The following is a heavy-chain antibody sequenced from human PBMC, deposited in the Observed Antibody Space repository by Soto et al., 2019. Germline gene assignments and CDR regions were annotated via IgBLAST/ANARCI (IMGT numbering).Heavy chain of an antibody. CDR1: GFTFSTYS. CDR2: ISVSGYIR. V-gene: IGHV3-48*02. Sequence: EVQLVESGGGLVRPGGSLRLSCAASGFTFSTYSMNWVRQAPGKGLEWVAFISVSGYIRYYADSVRGRFTISRDNAKNSLFLEMNSLTDEDTAVYYCARDQSQYDPNQPYYFDYWGRGTLVAVSS. CDR3: ARDQSQYDPNQPYYFDY. J-gene: IGHJ4*02. D-gene: IGHD3-16*01.